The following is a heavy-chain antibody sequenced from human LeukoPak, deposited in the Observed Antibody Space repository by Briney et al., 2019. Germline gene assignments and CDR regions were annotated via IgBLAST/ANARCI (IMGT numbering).Heavy chain of an antibody. CDR1: GYTFTAYY. CDR2: INPNSGDT. CDR3: ARRLSTWSEGWFDP. D-gene: IGHD6-13*01. V-gene: IGHV1-2*02. J-gene: IGHJ5*02. Sequence: ASVKVSCMASGYTFTAYYIHWVRQAPGQGREWMGWINPNSGDTNYAQKFQGRVTMTRDTSITTAYMDLTSLTSDDTAVYYCARRLSTWSEGWFDPWGQGTLVTVSS.